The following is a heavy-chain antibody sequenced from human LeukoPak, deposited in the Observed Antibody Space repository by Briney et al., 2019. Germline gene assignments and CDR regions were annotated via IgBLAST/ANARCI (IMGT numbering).Heavy chain of an antibody. Sequence: GGSLRLSCAASGFTFSSYWMHWVRQAPGKGLVWVSRINSDGSSTSYADSVKGRFTISRDNAKNTLYLQMNSLRAEDTAVYYCASPAGYYDSSEEDAFDIWGQGTMVTVSS. J-gene: IGHJ3*02. CDR2: INSDGSST. CDR1: GFTFSSYW. D-gene: IGHD3-22*01. CDR3: ASPAGYYDSSEEDAFDI. V-gene: IGHV3-74*01.